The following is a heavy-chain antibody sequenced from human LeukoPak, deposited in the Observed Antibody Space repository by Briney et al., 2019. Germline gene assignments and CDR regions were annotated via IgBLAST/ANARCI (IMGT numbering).Heavy chain of an antibody. CDR3: ARYGSGTSYITNYFDY. V-gene: IGHV3-33*01. Sequence: GGSLRLSCAASGFTFSNYGMHWGRQAPGKGLEWVAVIWYDGSNKFYADSVKGRFTISRDNSQNTLYLQMKSLRAEDTAVYYCARYGSGTSYITNYFDYWGQGTLVTVSS. CDR2: IWYDGSNK. J-gene: IGHJ4*02. CDR1: GFTFSNYG. D-gene: IGHD3-10*01.